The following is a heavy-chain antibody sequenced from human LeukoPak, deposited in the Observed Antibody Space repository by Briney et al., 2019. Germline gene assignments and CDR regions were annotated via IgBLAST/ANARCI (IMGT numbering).Heavy chain of an antibody. CDR2: ISGSGGST. D-gene: IGHD2-15*01. V-gene: IGHV3-23*01. CDR1: GFTFSSYA. Sequence: PGGSLRLSCAASGFTFSSYAMSWVRQAPGKGLEWVSAISGSGGSTYYADSVKGRFTISRDNSESTLYLQMNSLRAEDTAVYYCAKGVCSGGSCYQPPFDYWGQGTLVTVSS. CDR3: AKGVCSGGSCYQPPFDY. J-gene: IGHJ4*02.